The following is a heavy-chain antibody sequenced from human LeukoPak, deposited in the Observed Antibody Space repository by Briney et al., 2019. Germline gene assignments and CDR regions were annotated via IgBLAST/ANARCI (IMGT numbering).Heavy chain of an antibody. V-gene: IGHV3-23*01. D-gene: IGHD1/OR15-1a*01. CDR2: ISGSGGST. CDR3: ATTPSLGYFDY. CDR1: GFTFSSYA. J-gene: IGHJ4*02. Sequence: GGSLRLSCAASGFTFSSYAISWVRQAPGKGLEWVSAISGSGGSTYYADSVKGRFTISRDNSKNTLYLQMNSLRAEDTAVYYCATTPSLGYFDYWGQGTLVTVSS.